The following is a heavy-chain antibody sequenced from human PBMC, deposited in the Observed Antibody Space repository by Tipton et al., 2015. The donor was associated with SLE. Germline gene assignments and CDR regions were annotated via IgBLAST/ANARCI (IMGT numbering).Heavy chain of an antibody. J-gene: IGHJ4*02. Sequence: SLRLSCTTSGFTFSSYSFNWVRQAPGKGLEWISYIGGTSAEYYADSVKGRFTISRDNANNSLHLQMNSLRAEDTAVYYCARDTVLTTVITGYFDYWGQGTLVTVSS. CDR1: GFTFSSYS. CDR3: ARDTVLTTVITGYFDY. V-gene: IGHV3-48*01. D-gene: IGHD4-11*01. CDR2: IGGTSAE.